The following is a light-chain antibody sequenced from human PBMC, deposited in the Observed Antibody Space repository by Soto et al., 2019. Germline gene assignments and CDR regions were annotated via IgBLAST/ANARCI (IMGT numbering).Light chain of an antibody. CDR1: QSVSSY. CDR3: QQYGSSPFT. Sequence: EIVMTQSPATLSVSPGERATLSCRASQSVSSYLAWYQQKPGQAPRLLIYGASSRATGIPDRFSGSGSGTDFTLTISRLEPEDFAVYYCQQYGSSPFTFGPGTRLEI. J-gene: IGKJ5*01. V-gene: IGKV3-20*01. CDR2: GAS.